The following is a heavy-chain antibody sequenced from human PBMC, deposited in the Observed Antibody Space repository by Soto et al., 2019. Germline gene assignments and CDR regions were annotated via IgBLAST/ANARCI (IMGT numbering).Heavy chain of an antibody. V-gene: IGHV1-69*01. CDR2: IIPIFGTA. J-gene: IGHJ5*02. Sequence: QVQLVQSGAEVKKPGSSVKVSCKASGGTFSSYAISWVRQAPGQGLEWMGGIIPIFGTANYEQKFQGRVTITADESTSTAYMELSSLRSEDTAVYYFARLGYDLWSGYYRSWFDPWCQGTLVTVSS. CDR3: ARLGYDLWSGYYRSWFDP. CDR1: GGTFSSYA. D-gene: IGHD3-3*01.